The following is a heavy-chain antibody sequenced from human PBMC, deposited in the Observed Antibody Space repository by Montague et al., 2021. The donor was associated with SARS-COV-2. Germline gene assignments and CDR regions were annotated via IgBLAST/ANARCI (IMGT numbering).Heavy chain of an antibody. CDR2: MYYSGST. CDR1: GGSISSYY. J-gene: IGHJ3*02. CDR3: AREGRGYCSSTSCKSGFDI. V-gene: IGHV4-59*01. D-gene: IGHD2-2*01. Sequence: SETLSLTCTVSGGSISSYYWSWIRQPPGKGLERIGYMYYSGSTNYNPSLKRRVTISVDTSKTQFSLKLSSMTAADTAVYFCAREGRGYCSSTSCKSGFDIWGQGTMVTVSS.